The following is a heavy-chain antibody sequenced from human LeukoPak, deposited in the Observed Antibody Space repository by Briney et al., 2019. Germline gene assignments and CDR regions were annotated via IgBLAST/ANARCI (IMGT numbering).Heavy chain of an antibody. CDR3: ARHPTLTSGGNFDY. Sequence: SETLSLTCAVYGGSFSGYYWSWIRQPPGKGLEWIGEINHSGSTNYNPSLKSRVTISVDTSKNQFSLKLSSVTAADTAVYYCARHPTLTSGGNFDYWGQGTLVTVSS. CDR1: GGSFSGYY. CDR2: INHSGST. V-gene: IGHV4-34*01. D-gene: IGHD3-16*01. J-gene: IGHJ4*02.